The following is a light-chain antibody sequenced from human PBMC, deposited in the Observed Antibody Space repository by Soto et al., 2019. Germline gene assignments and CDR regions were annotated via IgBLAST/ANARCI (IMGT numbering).Light chain of an antibody. CDR2: GAS. Sequence: EIVLTQSPGTLSLSPGERATLSCRASQSVSSNNLAWYQQRPGQAPRVVIYGASTRATGIPERFSGSGSGTDFTLTISRLEPEDSEVYYCQQYGRSPFTFGPGTKVDIK. CDR1: QSVSSNN. CDR3: QQYGRSPFT. J-gene: IGKJ3*01. V-gene: IGKV3-20*01.